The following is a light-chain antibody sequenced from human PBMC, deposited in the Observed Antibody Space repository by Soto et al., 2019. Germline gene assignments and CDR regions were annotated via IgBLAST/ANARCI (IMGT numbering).Light chain of an antibody. Sequence: DIQMTQSPSTLSASVGDRVTITCRASQSISSWLAWYQQKPGKAPNLLIYGVSSLESGVPSRFSGSGSGTEFTLTISGLQPDDLATYYCQQYRNYWTFGQGTKVDIK. J-gene: IGKJ1*01. CDR2: GVS. V-gene: IGKV1-5*01. CDR3: QQYRNYWT. CDR1: QSISSW.